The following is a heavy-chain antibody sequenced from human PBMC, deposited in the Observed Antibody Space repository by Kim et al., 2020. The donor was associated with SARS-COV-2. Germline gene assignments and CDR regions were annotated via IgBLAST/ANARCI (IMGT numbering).Heavy chain of an antibody. J-gene: IGHJ4*02. Sequence: GGSLRLSCAASGFTFSSYGMHWVRQAPGKGLEWVAVIWYDGSNKYYADSVKGRFTISRDNSKNTLYLQMNSLRAEDTAVYYCARAKGSREQLVLTYWGQGTLVTVSS. D-gene: IGHD6-6*01. CDR2: IWYDGSNK. V-gene: IGHV3-33*01. CDR3: ARAKGSREQLVLTY. CDR1: GFTFSSYG.